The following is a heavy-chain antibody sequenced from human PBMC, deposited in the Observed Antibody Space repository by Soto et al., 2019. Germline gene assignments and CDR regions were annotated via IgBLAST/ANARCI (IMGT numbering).Heavy chain of an antibody. CDR3: ARDGLPDYYDSSGYYLDY. CDR1: GYTFTSYA. V-gene: IGHV1-3*01. CDR2: INAGNGNT. J-gene: IGHJ4*02. D-gene: IGHD3-22*01. Sequence: SVKVSCKASGYTFTSYAMHWVRQAPGQRLEWMGWINAGNGNTKYSQKFQGRVTITRDTSASTAYMELSSLRSEDTAVYYCARDGLPDYYDSSGYYLDYWGQGTLVTVSS.